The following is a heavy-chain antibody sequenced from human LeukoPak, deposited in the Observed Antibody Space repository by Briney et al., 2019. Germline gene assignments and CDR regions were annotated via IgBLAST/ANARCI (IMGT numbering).Heavy chain of an antibody. V-gene: IGHV3-30*18. CDR3: AKDRSSWYYYYGMDV. CDR1: GFTFSSYA. Sequence: QPGRSLRLSCAASGFTFSSYAMHWVRQAPGKGLEWVALIAYDGTNKYYAESVKGRFTISRDDSRNTLYLQMNSLRAEDTAVYYCAKDRSSWYYYYGMDVWGRGTTVTVSS. J-gene: IGHJ6*02. D-gene: IGHD6-13*01. CDR2: IAYDGTNK.